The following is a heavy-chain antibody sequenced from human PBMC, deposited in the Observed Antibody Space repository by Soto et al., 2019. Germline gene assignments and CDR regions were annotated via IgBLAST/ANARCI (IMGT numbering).Heavy chain of an antibody. CDR2: ISYDGGDK. CDR1: GFSFSDAD. J-gene: IGHJ1*01. CDR3: AINPPYGGGDCYEY. D-gene: IGHD2-21*02. Sequence: PGGSLRLSCAGSGFSFSDADIHWVRQAPGKGMEWVAVISYDGGDKNYADSVKGRFTISRDNSKNTLYLQIDSLRPEDTAVYHCAINPPYGGGDCYEY. V-gene: IGHV3-30*03.